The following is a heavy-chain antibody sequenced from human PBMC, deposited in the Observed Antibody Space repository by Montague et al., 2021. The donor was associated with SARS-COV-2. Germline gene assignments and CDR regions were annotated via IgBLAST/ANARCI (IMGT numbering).Heavy chain of an antibody. Sequence: SLRPSCAASGFTFSSYSMNWVRQAPGKGLEWVSSISSSSSYIYYADSVKGRFTISRDNAKNSLYLQMNSLRAEDTAVYYCARGGYYYDSSAPPDYWGQGTLVTVSS. CDR2: ISSSSSYI. D-gene: IGHD3-22*01. CDR1: GFTFSSYS. CDR3: ARGGYYYDSSAPPDY. V-gene: IGHV3-21*01. J-gene: IGHJ4*02.